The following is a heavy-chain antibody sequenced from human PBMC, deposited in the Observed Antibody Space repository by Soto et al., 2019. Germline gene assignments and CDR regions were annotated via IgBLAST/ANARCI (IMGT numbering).Heavy chain of an antibody. D-gene: IGHD6-19*01. V-gene: IGHV5-10-1*01. CDR3: ARHSYSSRFGGMDV. CDR2: IDPSDSYT. Sequence: PGEALNIYCKGSGYSFTSYWISWVRQMPGKSLECLGRIDPSDSYTNYSPSFQGHVTISADKSISTAYLQWSSLKASDTAMYYCARHSYSSRFGGMDVWGQGTTVTVSS. CDR1: GYSFTSYW. J-gene: IGHJ6*02.